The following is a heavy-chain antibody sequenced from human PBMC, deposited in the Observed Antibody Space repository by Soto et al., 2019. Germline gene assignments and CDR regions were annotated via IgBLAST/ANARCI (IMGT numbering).Heavy chain of an antibody. CDR1: DGSISTYDW. V-gene: IGHV4-4*02. Sequence: QVQLHESGPGLVKPSETLSLTCVVSDGSISTYDWWTWVRQPPGKGLGWIGKMFHSGGADYSPSLKGRVTISADSSKNHSSLRLTAVTAADTAVYYCATGNVDSMLEYWGQGTQVAVSS. J-gene: IGHJ4*02. CDR3: ATGNVDSMLEY. CDR2: MFHSGGA. D-gene: IGHD3-3*01.